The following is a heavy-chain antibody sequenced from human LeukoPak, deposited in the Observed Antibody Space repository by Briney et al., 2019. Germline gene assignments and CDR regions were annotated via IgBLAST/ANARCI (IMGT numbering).Heavy chain of an antibody. CDR1: GFTFSSYS. CDR2: ISSSSSTI. CDR3: ARGGGYSYGSFDY. J-gene: IGHJ4*02. V-gene: IGHV3-48*01. Sequence: GGSLRLSCAASGFTFSSYSMNWVRQAPGKGLEWVSYISSSSSTIYYADSVKGRFTISRDNAKNTLYLQMNSLRAEDTAVYYCARGGGYSYGSFDYWGQGTLVTVSS. D-gene: IGHD5-18*01.